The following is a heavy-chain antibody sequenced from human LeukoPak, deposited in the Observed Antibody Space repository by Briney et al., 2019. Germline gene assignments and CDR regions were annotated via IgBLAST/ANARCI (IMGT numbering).Heavy chain of an antibody. Sequence: SETLSLTCTVSGVSISSTTYSWAWIRQPPGKGLEWIGYIYYSGSTNYNPSLKSRVTISVDTSKNQFSLKLSSVTAADTAVYYCARYGSGTNWGQGTLVTVSS. D-gene: IGHD3-10*01. V-gene: IGHV4-61*05. J-gene: IGHJ4*02. CDR1: GVSISSTTYS. CDR3: ARYGSGTN. CDR2: IYYSGST.